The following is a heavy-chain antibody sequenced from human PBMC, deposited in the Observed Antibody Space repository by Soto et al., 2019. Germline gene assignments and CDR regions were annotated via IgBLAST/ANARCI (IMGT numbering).Heavy chain of an antibody. V-gene: IGHV3-7*01. CDR2: IKQDGSKK. J-gene: IGHJ6*02. CDR1: GFTFSSYW. CDR3: ARGHSEGETYYYYGLDV. D-gene: IGHD3-16*01. Sequence: GSLRLSCAASGFTFSSYWMNWVRQAPAKGLEWVANIKQDGSKKYYVDSVKGRFTISRDNAKSSLYLQMNSLRVEDTAVYYCARGHSEGETYYYYGLDVRGQGTTVTVS.